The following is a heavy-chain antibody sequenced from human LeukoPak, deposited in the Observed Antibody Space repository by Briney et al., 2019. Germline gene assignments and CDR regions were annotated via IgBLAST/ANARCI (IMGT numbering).Heavy chain of an antibody. CDR2: IFYDGSHN. V-gene: IGHV3-33*01. J-gene: IGHJ4*02. D-gene: IGHD4-17*01. Sequence: GGSLRLSCAASGFTFSHFAMHWVRQTPGTGLESVALIFYDGSHNYYADSVKGRFTISRDNSKNTLYLQMNSLRAEDTAVYYCAGGTYALDFWGQGTLVTVSS. CDR3: AGGTYALDF. CDR1: GFTFSHFA.